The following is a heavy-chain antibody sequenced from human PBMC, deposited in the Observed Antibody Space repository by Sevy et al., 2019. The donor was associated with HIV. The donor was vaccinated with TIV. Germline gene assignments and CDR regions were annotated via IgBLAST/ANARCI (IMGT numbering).Heavy chain of an antibody. CDR1: GGSISSYY. CDR3: ARALNGYSSSWYELYWFDP. Sequence: SETLSLTCTVSGGSISSYYWSWIRQPPGKGLEWIGYIYYSGSTNYNPSLKSRVTISVDTSKNQLSLKLSSVTAADTAVYYCARALNGYSSSWYELYWFDPWGQGTLVTVSS. V-gene: IGHV4-59*01. CDR2: IYYSGST. J-gene: IGHJ5*02. D-gene: IGHD6-13*01.